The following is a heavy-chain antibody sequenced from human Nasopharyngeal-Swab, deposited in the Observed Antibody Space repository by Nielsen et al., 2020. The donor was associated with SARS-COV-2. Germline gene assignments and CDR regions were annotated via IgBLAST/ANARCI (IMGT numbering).Heavy chain of an antibody. V-gene: IGHV4-34*01. CDR3: ARGSQWIQLCPVICYYYYGMDV. J-gene: IGHJ6*02. CDR1: GGSFSGYY. Sequence: SETLSLTCAVYGGSFSGYYWSWIRQPPGKGLEWIGEINHSGSTNYNPSLKSRVTISVDTSKNQFSLKLSSVTAADTAVYYCARGSQWIQLCPVICYYYYGMDVWGQGTTATVSS. CDR2: INHSGST. D-gene: IGHD5-18*01.